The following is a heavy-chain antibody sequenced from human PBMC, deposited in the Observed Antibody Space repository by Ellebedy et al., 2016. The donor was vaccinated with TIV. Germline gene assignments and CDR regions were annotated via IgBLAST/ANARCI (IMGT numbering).Heavy chain of an antibody. CDR1: GFTFSNYG. J-gene: IGHJ4*02. Sequence: PGGSLRLSCAASGFTFSNYGMHWVRQAPGKGLEWVSVISYDGSNKYYADSVKGRFTISRDNSKNTLYVQMNSLRAEDTAAYYCAKVADYYHDSSGFPDNWGQGTLVTVSS. D-gene: IGHD3-22*01. CDR2: ISYDGSNK. V-gene: IGHV3-30*18. CDR3: AKVADYYHDSSGFPDN.